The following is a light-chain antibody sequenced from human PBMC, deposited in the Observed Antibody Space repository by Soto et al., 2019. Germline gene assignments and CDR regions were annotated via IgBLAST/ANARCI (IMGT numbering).Light chain of an antibody. V-gene: IGLV2-14*01. CDR2: EVS. Sequence: QSALTQPASVSGCPGQSITISCTGTGSDVGRYDYVSWYQQHPGKAPKLMVSEVSHRPSGVSNRFSGSKSGNTASLTISGLQAEDEADYYCSSYSTMGTYVFGAGTKVTVL. CDR3: SSYSTMGTYV. J-gene: IGLJ1*01. CDR1: GSDVGRYDY.